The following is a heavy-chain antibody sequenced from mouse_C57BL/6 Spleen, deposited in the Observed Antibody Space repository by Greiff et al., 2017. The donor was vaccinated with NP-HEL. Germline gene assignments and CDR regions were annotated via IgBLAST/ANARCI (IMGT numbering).Heavy chain of an antibody. CDR2: IDPENGDT. Sequence: EVQLQQSGAELVRPGASVKLSCTASGFNIKDDYMHWVKQRPEQGLEWIGWIDPENGDTEYASKFQGKATITADTSSNTAYLQLSSLTSEDTADYYCTTSYYNGSSSGYYAMDYWGQGTSVTVSS. CDR3: TTSYYNGSSSGYYAMDY. CDR1: GFNIKDDY. D-gene: IGHD1-1*01. V-gene: IGHV14-4*01. J-gene: IGHJ4*01.